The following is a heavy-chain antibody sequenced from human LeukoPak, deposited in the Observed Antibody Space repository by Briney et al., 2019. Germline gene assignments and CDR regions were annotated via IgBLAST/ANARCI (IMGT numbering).Heavy chain of an antibody. V-gene: IGHV4-39*01. Sequence: SETLSLTCTVSGGSISGSSFYWGRIRQPPGKGLEWIGSMYESGSTFYSPSLKSRVTISIDTSKNQFSLKLNSVTAADTAVYFCARHYGLNYYDSSAYEYWGQGTLVTVSS. CDR2: MYESGST. CDR3: ARHYGLNYYDSSAYEY. CDR1: GGSISGSSFY. D-gene: IGHD3-22*01. J-gene: IGHJ4*02.